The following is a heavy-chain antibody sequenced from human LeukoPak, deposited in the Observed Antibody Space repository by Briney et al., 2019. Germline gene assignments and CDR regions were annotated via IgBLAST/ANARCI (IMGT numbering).Heavy chain of an antibody. CDR3: ARGAVYFDS. D-gene: IGHD6-19*01. Sequence: PSETLSLTCTVSGGSISSYYVSWIRQPPGKGLEWIGYISSTGSTDYNPSLKSRVTISVYMSKKQFSLKVSSVTAADTAVYYCARGAVYFDSWGQGTLVTVSS. V-gene: IGHV4-59*01. CDR2: ISSTGST. CDR1: GGSISSYY. J-gene: IGHJ4*02.